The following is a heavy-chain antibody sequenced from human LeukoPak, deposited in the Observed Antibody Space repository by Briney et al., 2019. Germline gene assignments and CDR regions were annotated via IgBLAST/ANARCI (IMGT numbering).Heavy chain of an antibody. CDR1: GGSISSSSYY. CDR3: AREVVVPAATLPFDY. V-gene: IGHV4-39*02. CDR2: IYYSGST. Sequence: SETLSLTCTVSGGSISSSSYYWGRIRQPPGKGLEWIGSIYYSGSTYYNPSLKSRVTISVDTSKNQFSLKLSSVTAADTAVYYCAREVVVPAATLPFDYWGQGTLVTVSS. D-gene: IGHD2-2*01. J-gene: IGHJ4*02.